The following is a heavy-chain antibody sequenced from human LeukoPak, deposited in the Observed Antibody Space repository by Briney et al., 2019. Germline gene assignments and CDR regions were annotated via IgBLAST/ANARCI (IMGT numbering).Heavy chain of an antibody. CDR2: IYYSGST. J-gene: IGHJ4*02. D-gene: IGHD6-13*01. CDR1: GGSISSSY. V-gene: IGHV4-59*01. Sequence: SETLSLTCTVSGGSISSSYWSWIRQPPGKGLEWIGYIYYSGSTIYNPSLKSRVTISVDTSKNQFSLKLSSVTAADTAVYYCARRSSIAAAGRGYFDYWGQGTLVTVSS. CDR3: ARRSSIAAAGRGYFDY.